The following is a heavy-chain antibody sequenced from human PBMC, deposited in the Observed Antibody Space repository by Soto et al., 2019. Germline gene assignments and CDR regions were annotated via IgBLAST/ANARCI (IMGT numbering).Heavy chain of an antibody. J-gene: IGHJ4*02. V-gene: IGHV3-15*01. CDR1: GFTFSNAW. D-gene: IGHD5-18*01. CDR3: TREVEYSYGSFYY. Sequence: GGSLRLSCAASGFTFSNAWMSWVRQAPGKGLEWVGRIKSKTDGGTTDYAAPVKGRFTISRDDSKNTLYLQMNSLKTEATAVYYCTREVEYSYGSFYYWGRGTLVSVSS. CDR2: IKSKTDGGTT.